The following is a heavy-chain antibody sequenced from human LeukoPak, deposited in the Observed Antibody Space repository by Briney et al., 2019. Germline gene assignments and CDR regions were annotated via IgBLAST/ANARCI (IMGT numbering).Heavy chain of an antibody. J-gene: IGHJ4*02. V-gene: IGHV3-74*01. CDR3: AKVGLTVTTILDYFDY. CDR2: INSDGSST. D-gene: IGHD4-11*01. CDR1: GFTFSSYW. Sequence: GGSLRLSCAASGFTFSSYWMHWIRQAPGKGLVWVSRINSDGSSTSYADSVKGRFTISRDNAKSTLYLQMSSLRAEDAAVYYCAKVGLTVTTILDYFDYWGQGTLVTVSS.